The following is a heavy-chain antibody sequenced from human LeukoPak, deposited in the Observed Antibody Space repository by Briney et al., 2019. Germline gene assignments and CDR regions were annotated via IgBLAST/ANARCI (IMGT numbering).Heavy chain of an antibody. D-gene: IGHD6-19*01. J-gene: IGHJ4*02. CDR3: AKAEREWLARRGGFQDY. CDR1: GFTFSSYA. V-gene: IGHV3-23*01. Sequence: GGSLRLSCAASGFTFSSYAMSWVRQAPGKGLEWVSAISGSGGGTYYADSVKGRFTISRDNSKNTLYLQMNSLRAEDTAVYYCAKAEREWLARRGGFQDYWGQGTLVTVSS. CDR2: ISGSGGGT.